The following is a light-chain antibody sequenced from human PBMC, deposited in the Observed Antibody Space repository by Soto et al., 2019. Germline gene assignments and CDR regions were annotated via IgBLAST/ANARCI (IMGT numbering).Light chain of an antibody. CDR2: WTS. J-gene: IGKJ2*01. CDR1: QNVLSSSNNENY. Sequence: DIVMTQSPDSLAVSLGERATINCKSSQNVLSSSNNENYLAWYQQKPGQPPKLLIYWTSARQSGVPDRFSGSGSRTDFTLTISSLQAEDVAVYYCQQYYSTPYTFGQGTKLEIK. V-gene: IGKV4-1*01. CDR3: QQYYSTPYT.